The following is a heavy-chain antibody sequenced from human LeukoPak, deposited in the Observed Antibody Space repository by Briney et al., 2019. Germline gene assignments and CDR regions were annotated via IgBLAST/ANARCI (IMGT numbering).Heavy chain of an antibody. J-gene: IGHJ4*02. V-gene: IGHV1-18*01. CDR2: VSTYNGNA. CDR1: GYTFTSYG. D-gene: IGHD6-19*01. Sequence: ASVKVSCKASGYTFTSYGISWVRQAPGQGLEWMGWVSTYNGNANYAHNLQGRVTMTTDTSTSTAYMELRSLRSDDTAVYYCARDYSSGWPNFDYWGQGTLVTVSS. CDR3: ARDYSSGWPNFDY.